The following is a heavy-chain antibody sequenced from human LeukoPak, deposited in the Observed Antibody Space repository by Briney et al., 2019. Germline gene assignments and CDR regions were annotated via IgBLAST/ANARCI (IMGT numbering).Heavy chain of an antibody. CDR1: GFTVSGTH. V-gene: IGHV3-53*01. D-gene: IGHD3-16*01. CDR2: INTGGTT. CDR3: AKDEATSGGGLAS. J-gene: IGHJ5*01. Sequence: RPWGSLRLSCSASGFTVSGTHMSWVRQAPGKGLEWVSAINTGGTTYYADSVTGRFTVSRDTSRNTLFLHMNSLRAEDTAVYYCAKDEATSGGGLASWGQGTLVIVSS.